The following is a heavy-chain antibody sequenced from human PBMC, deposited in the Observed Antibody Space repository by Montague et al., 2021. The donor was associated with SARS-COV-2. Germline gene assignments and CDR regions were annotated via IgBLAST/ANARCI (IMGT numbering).Heavy chain of an antibody. J-gene: IGHJ6*02. V-gene: IGHV4-34*04. D-gene: IGHD3-10*01. CDR1: GDSFIGYY. Sequence: SETLSLTCAVYGDSFIGYYWAWIRQPPGKGLQWLGEVNHSGIINRYPSIKSRATISVDTSKKQFSLTLRSVTAADTGVYYCARALFFGQDVWGQGTTVIVSS. CDR3: ARALFFGQDV. CDR2: VNHSGII.